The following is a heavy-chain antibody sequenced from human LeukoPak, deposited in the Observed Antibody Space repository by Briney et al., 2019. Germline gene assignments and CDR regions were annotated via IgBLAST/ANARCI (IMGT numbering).Heavy chain of an antibody. D-gene: IGHD5-18*01. Sequence: GGSLRLSCAASGFTFSSYEMNWVRQAPGKGLEWVAFIRYDGSNKYYADSVKGRFTISRDNSKNTLYLQMNSLRAEDTAVYYCAKERVSYGYLDYWGQGTLVTVSS. CDR3: AKERVSYGYLDY. CDR1: GFTFSSYE. V-gene: IGHV3-30*02. CDR2: IRYDGSNK. J-gene: IGHJ4*02.